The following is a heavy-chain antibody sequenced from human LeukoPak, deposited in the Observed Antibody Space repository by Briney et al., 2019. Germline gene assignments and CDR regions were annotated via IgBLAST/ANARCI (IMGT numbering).Heavy chain of an antibody. D-gene: IGHD3-10*01. Sequence: QPGGSLRLSCAASGFMFYNYGMHWVRQAPGKGLEWVAVTSYDGSNKYYADSVKGRFTISRDNSNNTLYLQMNSLRAEDTAVYYCARDWGVDSWGQGTLVTVSS. V-gene: IGHV3-30*03. J-gene: IGHJ4*02. CDR2: TSYDGSNK. CDR1: GFMFYNYG. CDR3: ARDWGVDS.